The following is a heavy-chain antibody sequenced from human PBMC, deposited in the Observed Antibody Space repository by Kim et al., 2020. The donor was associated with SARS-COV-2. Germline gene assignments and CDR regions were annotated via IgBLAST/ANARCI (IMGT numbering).Heavy chain of an antibody. CDR3: ARVVPYGGSDY. V-gene: IGHV4-34*01. CDR2: T. D-gene: IGHD4-17*01. Sequence: TNYNPSLRSRVTISVDTSKNQFSLKLSSVTAADTAVYYCARVVPYGGSDYWGQGTLVTVSS. J-gene: IGHJ4*02.